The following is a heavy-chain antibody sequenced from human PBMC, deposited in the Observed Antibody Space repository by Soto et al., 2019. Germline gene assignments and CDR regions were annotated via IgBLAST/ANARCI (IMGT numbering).Heavy chain of an antibody. Sequence: PSETLSLTCSVSGGSISSFTYYWGWIRHPPGKGLEWIGTVYYNENTYYNPPLKSRVTITVDTAKNQFSLNLRSVTAADTAMYFCARRERYYGSPGWFDPWGPGTLVTVSS. J-gene: IGHJ5*02. CDR2: VYYNENT. D-gene: IGHD3-10*01. CDR3: ARRERYYGSPGWFDP. V-gene: IGHV4-39*01. CDR1: GGSISSFTYY.